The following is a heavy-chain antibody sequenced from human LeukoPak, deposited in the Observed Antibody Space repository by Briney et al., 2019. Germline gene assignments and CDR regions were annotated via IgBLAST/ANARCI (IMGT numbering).Heavy chain of an antibody. CDR3: ARDEGGASWFDP. J-gene: IGHJ5*02. CDR2: IYYSGST. Sequence: SETLSLTCTVSGGSISSYYWSWIRQPPGKGLEWIGYIYYSGSTNYNPSLKSRVTMSVDTSKNQFSLKLSSVTAADTAVYYCARDEGGASWFDPWGQGTLVTVSS. CDR1: GGSISSYY. D-gene: IGHD1-26*01. V-gene: IGHV4-59*01.